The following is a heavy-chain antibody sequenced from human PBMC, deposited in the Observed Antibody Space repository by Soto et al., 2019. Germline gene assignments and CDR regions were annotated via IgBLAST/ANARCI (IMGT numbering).Heavy chain of an antibody. D-gene: IGHD5-12*01. J-gene: IGHJ4*02. CDR2: IKDGGLT. CDR1: GGSLSGYY. CDR3: ARGQEGVVATH. V-gene: IGHV4-34*01. Sequence: QVQLQQWGAGLLKPSETLSLTCVVYGGSLSGYYWSWIRQPPGKGLEWIGEIKDGGLTNYSPSLKSRATISADTPKNQFPLKLHSVTAADRAVYYCARGQEGVVATHWDQGTLVTVSS.